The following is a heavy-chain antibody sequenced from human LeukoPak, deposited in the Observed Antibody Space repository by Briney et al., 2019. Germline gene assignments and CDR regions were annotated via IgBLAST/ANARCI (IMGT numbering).Heavy chain of an antibody. V-gene: IGHV3-21*01. J-gene: IGHJ4*02. CDR3: ARSRWLDAFDY. CDR1: GFTFSNYT. Sequence: GGSLRLSCAASGFTFSNYTMNWVRQAPGKGLEWVSSISSRSSYIYYADSLKGRFTISRDNAKNTLYLQMNSLRADDTAVYYCARSRWLDAFDYWGQGTLVTVSS. D-gene: IGHD6-19*01. CDR2: ISSRSSYI.